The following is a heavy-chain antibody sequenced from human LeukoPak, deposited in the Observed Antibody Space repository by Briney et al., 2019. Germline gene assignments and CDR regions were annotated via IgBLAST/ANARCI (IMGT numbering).Heavy chain of an antibody. Sequence: GGSLRLSCAASGFTFSSYSMNWVRQAPGRGPEWVSSISDDSNYIYYADSVKGRFTISRDNSKNTLYLQMNSLRAEDTAVYYCANGESSSGWLALGGPYYMDVWGKGTTVTVSS. CDR2: ISDDSNYI. D-gene: IGHD6-19*01. J-gene: IGHJ6*03. CDR1: GFTFSSYS. CDR3: ANGESSSGWLALGGPYYMDV. V-gene: IGHV3-21*01.